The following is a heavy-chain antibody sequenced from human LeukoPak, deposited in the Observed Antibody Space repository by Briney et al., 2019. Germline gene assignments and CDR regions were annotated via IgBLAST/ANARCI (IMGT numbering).Heavy chain of an antibody. V-gene: IGHV4-34*01. CDR2: INHSGST. CDR1: GGSITGYS. CDR3: ARRSYNSPLRY. Sequence: SETLSLTCSVSGGSITGYSWSWIRQTPGKGLEWIGEINHSGSTNYNPSLKSRVTISVDTSKNQFSLKLSSVTAADTAVYYCARRSYNSPLRYWGQGTLVTVSS. J-gene: IGHJ4*02. D-gene: IGHD3-10*01.